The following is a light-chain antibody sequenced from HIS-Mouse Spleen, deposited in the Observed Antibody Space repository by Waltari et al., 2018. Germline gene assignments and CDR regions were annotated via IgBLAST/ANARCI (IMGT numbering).Light chain of an antibody. Sequence: QSVLTQPPSASGTPGQRVTISCSGSSSNIGSNTVNWYQQLPGTAPKLLIYRNNRRPPGVPDRFSGSKSGTSAFLAISGLQSEDEADYYCAAWDDSLNAVVFGGGTKLTVL. J-gene: IGLJ2*01. CDR2: RNN. CDR1: SSNIGSNT. CDR3: AAWDDSLNAVV. V-gene: IGLV1-44*01.